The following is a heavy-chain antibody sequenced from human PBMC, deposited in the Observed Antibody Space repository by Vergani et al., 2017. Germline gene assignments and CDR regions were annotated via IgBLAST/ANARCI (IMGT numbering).Heavy chain of an antibody. D-gene: IGHD6-13*01. CDR3: AKDMRSSSWYLGD. CDR1: GFTFDDYA. CDR2: ISWNSGSI. J-gene: IGHJ4*02. Sequence: EVQLAESGGGLVQPGRSLRLSCAASGFTFDDYAMHWVRQAPGKGLEWVSGISWNSGSIGYADSLKGRFTISRDNAKNSLYRQMNSLRAEDTALYYCAKDMRSSSWYLGDWGQGTLVTVSS. V-gene: IGHV3-9*01.